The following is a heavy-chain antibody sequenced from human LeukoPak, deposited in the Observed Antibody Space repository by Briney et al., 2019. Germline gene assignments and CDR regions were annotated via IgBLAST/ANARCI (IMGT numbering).Heavy chain of an antibody. CDR2: ISSSSSYI. V-gene: IGHV3-21*04. J-gene: IGHJ4*02. CDR1: GFTFSSYS. CDR3: ARDAEELLPLHFDY. Sequence: PGGSLRLSCAASGFTFSSYSMNWVRQAPGKGLEGVSSISSSSSYIYYADSVKGRFTISRDNAKNSLYLQMTSLRAEDTAVYYCARDAEELLPLHFDYWGQGTLVTVSS. D-gene: IGHD1-26*01.